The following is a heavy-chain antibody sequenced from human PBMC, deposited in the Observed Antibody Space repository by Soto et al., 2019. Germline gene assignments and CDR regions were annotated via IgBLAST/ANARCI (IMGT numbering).Heavy chain of an antibody. CDR2: IWHDGSNK. CDR3: ARVKSPAYCSSTSCHLFAGPGEFDP. CDR1: GFTFSSYG. D-gene: IGHD2-2*01. Sequence: PGGSLRLSCAASGFTFSSYGMHWVRQAPGKGLEWVAVIWHDGSNKYYADSVKGRFTISRDNSKNTLYLQMNSLRAEDTAVYYCARVKSPAYCSSTSCHLFAGPGEFDPWGQGTLVTVSS. V-gene: IGHV3-33*01. J-gene: IGHJ5*02.